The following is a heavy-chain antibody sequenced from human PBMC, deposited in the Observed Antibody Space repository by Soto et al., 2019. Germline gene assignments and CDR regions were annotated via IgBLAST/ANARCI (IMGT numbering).Heavy chain of an antibody. CDR1: GFTFSSYA. CDR3: AREPTLPSSFLGIDY. J-gene: IGHJ4*02. Sequence: QVQLVESGGGVVQPGRSLRLSCAASGFTFSSYAMHWVRQAPGKGLEWVAVISYDGSNKYYADSVKGRFTISGDNSKNTLYLQMNSLRAEDTAVYYCAREPTLPSSFLGIDYWGQGTLVTVSS. D-gene: IGHD3-16*02. V-gene: IGHV3-30-3*01. CDR2: ISYDGSNK.